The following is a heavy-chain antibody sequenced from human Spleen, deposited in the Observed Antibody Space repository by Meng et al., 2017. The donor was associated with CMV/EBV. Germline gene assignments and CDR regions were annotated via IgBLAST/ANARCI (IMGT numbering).Heavy chain of an antibody. CDR2: ISLSGST. CDR3: ARSWGSSPSYLDY. J-gene: IGHJ4*02. V-gene: IGHV4-59*01. D-gene: IGHD7-27*01. CDR1: GDSIGTYY. Sequence: SETLSLTCTVSGDSIGTYYWSWIRQSPGKGLEWIGYISLSGSTKYNPSLKSRVTMSVGTSKNQLSLKLSSVTAADTAVYYCARSWGSSPSYLDYWGQGTLVTV.